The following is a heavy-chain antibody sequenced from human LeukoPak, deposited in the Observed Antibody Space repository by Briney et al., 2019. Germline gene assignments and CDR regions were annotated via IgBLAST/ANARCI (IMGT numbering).Heavy chain of an antibody. V-gene: IGHV3-7*01. J-gene: IGHJ6*03. CDR3: ARDERVENSYQGYYYMDV. D-gene: IGHD5-18*01. Sequence: PGGSLRLSCAASGFSFSSYWMSWVRQTPGKGLEWVANIKRDGGEKYYVDSVKGRFTISRDNAKKSLYLQMNSLRGEDTAVYYCARDERVENSYQGYYYMDVWGTGTTVIVSS. CDR1: GFSFSSYW. CDR2: IKRDGGEK.